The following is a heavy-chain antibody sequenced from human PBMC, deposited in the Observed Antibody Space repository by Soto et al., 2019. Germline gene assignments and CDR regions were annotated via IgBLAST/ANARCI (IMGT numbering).Heavy chain of an antibody. Sequence: ASVKVSCKTSGYNFLNHGMSWVRQAPGQGPEWMGWISVYHGNTIYAQNFQGRVTMTTDTSTSTAYMELTSLRSDDTGVYYCARDHGGATMALLYWGQGTLVTVSS. CDR3: ARDHGGATMALLY. J-gene: IGHJ4*02. V-gene: IGHV1-18*04. CDR2: ISVYHGNT. CDR1: GYNFLNHG. D-gene: IGHD3-10*01.